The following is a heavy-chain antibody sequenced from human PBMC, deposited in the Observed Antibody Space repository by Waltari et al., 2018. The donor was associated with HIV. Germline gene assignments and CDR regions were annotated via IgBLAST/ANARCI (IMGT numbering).Heavy chain of an antibody. D-gene: IGHD1-7*01. Sequence: VHLQESGPGLAKPSEPLSTPCRVSGYSITSAPYWGWIRQPPGKGLQWIGSISHRGKTYYDPTLKSRINISRDTSKNLFSLELTSVTAADRAVYYCARLMSTTRFDAWGQGTLVSVSS. V-gene: IGHV4-38-2*01. CDR1: GYSITSAPY. CDR3: ARLMSTTRFDA. CDR2: ISHRGKT. J-gene: IGHJ4*02.